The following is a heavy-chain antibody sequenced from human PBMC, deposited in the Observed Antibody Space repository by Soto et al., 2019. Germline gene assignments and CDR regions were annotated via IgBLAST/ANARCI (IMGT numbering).Heavy chain of an antibody. Sequence: QVQLVESGGGEVQPGRSLTISCAASGFTFSTYGMHWVRQTPGKGLEWVAVISYDGTNKFYSDSVKGRFTISRDNFKNTLTLQMNSLRADDTAVDCCATDLQSYGDYDYYCYGMDVWGLGTRVTVSS. V-gene: IGHV3-30*03. D-gene: IGHD4-17*01. CDR1: GFTFSTYG. CDR2: ISYDGTNK. CDR3: ATDLQSYGDYDYYCYGMDV. J-gene: IGHJ6*02.